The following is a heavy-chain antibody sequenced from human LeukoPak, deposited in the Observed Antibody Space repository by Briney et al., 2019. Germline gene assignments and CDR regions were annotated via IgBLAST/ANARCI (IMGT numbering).Heavy chain of an antibody. CDR3: VRDNGPYDY. V-gene: IGHV3-74*01. Sequence: GGSLRLSCAASGFSFSGYWMHWVRQAPGKGLVWVAHISSDGTTTRYADSVKGRFTISRDNAKSTLYLQMNSLRAEDTAVYYCVRDNGPYDYWGQGTLVTVSS. J-gene: IGHJ4*02. CDR2: ISSDGTTT. CDR1: GFSFSGYW.